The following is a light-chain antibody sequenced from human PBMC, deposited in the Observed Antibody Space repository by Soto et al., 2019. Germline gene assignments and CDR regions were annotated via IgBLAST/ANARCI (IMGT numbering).Light chain of an antibody. Sequence: EVVMTQSPASLSVSPGERVTLSCRASQNIRNNLAWYQQKPGQSPRLLISGASTRKAGVPGRVSGSVSGKEFTLIISSLQSEYFAIYYCPQYNNWPQWTFGQGTKV. V-gene: IGKV3-15*01. CDR3: PQYNNWPQWT. J-gene: IGKJ1*01. CDR1: QNIRNN. CDR2: GAS.